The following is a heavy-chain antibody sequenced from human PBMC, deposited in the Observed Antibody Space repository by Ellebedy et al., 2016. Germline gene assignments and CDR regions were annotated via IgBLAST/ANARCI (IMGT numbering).Heavy chain of an antibody. CDR1: GFTFSNHA. CDR2: ISDSGGKT. J-gene: IGHJ4*02. Sequence: GESLKISCAASGFTFSNHAMNWVRQAPGKGLEWVSAISDSGGKTYYADYVRGRFTISRDNSKNTLYLQMNSLTADDTAVYFCVKSGHSYAWSNWGQGTLVTVSS. V-gene: IGHV3-23*01. D-gene: IGHD5-18*01. CDR3: VKSGHSYAWSN.